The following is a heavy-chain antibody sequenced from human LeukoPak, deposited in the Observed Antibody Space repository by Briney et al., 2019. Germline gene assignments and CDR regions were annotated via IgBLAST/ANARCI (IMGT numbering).Heavy chain of an antibody. Sequence: PGGSLRLSCTSSGFTFGDYAMSWVRQSPGKGLDWGGFIRSKAYGGTTEYAASVKGRFTISRDDSKSIAHLQMNSLKTEDTALYYCTIVYCSSTSCLAFDHWGQGTLVAVAS. CDR2: IRSKAYGGTT. D-gene: IGHD2-2*01. CDR1: GFTFGDYA. J-gene: IGHJ4*02. V-gene: IGHV3-49*04. CDR3: TIVYCSSTSCLAFDH.